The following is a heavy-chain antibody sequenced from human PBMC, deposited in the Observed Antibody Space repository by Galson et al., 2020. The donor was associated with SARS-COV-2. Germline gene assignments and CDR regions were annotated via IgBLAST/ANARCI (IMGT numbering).Heavy chain of an antibody. V-gene: IGHV3-30*18. J-gene: IGHJ6*02. CDR2: ISYDGSNK. CDR3: AKDFERITIFGVVIQNDYYYYGVDV. Sequence: GGSLRLSCAASGFTFSSYGMHWVRQAPGKGLEWVAVISYDGSNKYYADSVKGRFTISRDNSKNTLYLQMNSLRAEDTAVYYCAKDFERITIFGVVIQNDYYYYGVDVWGQGTTVTVSS. CDR1: GFTFSSYG. D-gene: IGHD3-3*01.